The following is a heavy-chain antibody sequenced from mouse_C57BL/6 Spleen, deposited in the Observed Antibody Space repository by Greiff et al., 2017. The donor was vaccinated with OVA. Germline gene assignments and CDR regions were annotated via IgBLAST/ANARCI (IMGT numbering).Heavy chain of an antibody. D-gene: IGHD2-1*01. J-gene: IGHJ4*01. CDR1: GFTFSSYG. Sequence: EVKLMESGGDLVKPGGSLKLSCAASGFTFSSYGMSWVRQTPDKRLEWVATISSGGSYTYYPDSVKGRFTISRDNAKNTLYLQMSSLKSEDTAMYYCARQDLLSYDMDYWGQGTSVTVSS. V-gene: IGHV5-6*01. CDR3: ARQDLLSYDMDY. CDR2: ISSGGSYT.